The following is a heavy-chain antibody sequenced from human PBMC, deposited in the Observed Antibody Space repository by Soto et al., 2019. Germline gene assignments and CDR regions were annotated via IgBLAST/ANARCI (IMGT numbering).Heavy chain of an antibody. D-gene: IGHD2-2*01. CDR1: GGSISSSNW. J-gene: IGHJ4*02. CDR2: IYHSGST. CDR3: ARDCDSSTSCYLFDY. V-gene: IGHV4-4*02. Sequence: SETLSLTCAVSGGSISSSNWWSWVRQPPGKGLEWIGEIYHSGSTNYNPSLKSRVTISVDKSKNQFSLKLSSVTAADTAVYYCARDCDSSTSCYLFDYWGQGTLVTVSS.